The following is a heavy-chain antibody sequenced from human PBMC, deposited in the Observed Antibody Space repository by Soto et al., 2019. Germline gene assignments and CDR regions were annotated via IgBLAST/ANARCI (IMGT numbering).Heavy chain of an antibody. D-gene: IGHD5-12*01. Sequence: ASVQVSCKASGYTFTGYYMHWVRQAPGQGLEWMGWINPNSGSTNYAQKFQGWVTMTSDSSISTAYMELSRLRSDATALYYCSSDRGCSGYDPLDYWGQGTLVTVSS. CDR1: GYTFTGYY. CDR2: INPNSGST. V-gene: IGHV1-2*04. CDR3: SSDRGCSGYDPLDY. J-gene: IGHJ4*02.